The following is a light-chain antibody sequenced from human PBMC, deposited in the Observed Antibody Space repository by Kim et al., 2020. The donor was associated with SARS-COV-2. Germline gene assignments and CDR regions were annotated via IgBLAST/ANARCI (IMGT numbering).Light chain of an antibody. V-gene: IGKV3-15*01. CDR3: QQFHSWPLT. Sequence: VSPGERASPSCRASQSISNNVAWYQQKPGRAPRLLIFGASTRATGIPARFSGSGSGADFTLTISSLQSEDSAVYFCQQFHSWPLTFGGGTKVDIK. CDR2: GAS. J-gene: IGKJ4*01. CDR1: QSISNN.